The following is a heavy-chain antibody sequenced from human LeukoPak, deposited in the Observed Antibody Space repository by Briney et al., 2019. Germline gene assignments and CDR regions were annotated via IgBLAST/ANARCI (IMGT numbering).Heavy chain of an antibody. CDR2: IYPGDSDT. CDR1: GYSFTSYW. V-gene: IGHV5-51*01. CDR3: ARPKDYGGTVFDY. J-gene: IGHJ4*02. D-gene: IGHD4-23*01. Sequence: GESLKISCKGSGYSFTSYWIGWVRQMPGKGLEWMGIIYPGDSDTRYSPSFQGQVTISADRSISTAYLQWSSLKASDTAMSYCARPKDYGGTVFDYWGQGTLVTVSS.